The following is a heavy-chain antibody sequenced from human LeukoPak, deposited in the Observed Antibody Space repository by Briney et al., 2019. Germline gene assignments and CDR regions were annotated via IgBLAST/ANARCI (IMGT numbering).Heavy chain of an antibody. J-gene: IGHJ4*02. CDR3: ARGDYYDSSGYYLQAFDY. CDR1: GGSISSYY. CDR2: IYYSGST. D-gene: IGHD3-22*01. Sequence: SETLSLTCTVSGGSISSYYWSWIRQPPGKGLEWIGYIYYSGSTNHNPSLKSRVTISVDTSKNQFSLKLSSVTAADTAVYYCARGDYYDSSGYYLQAFDYWGQGTLVTVSS. V-gene: IGHV4-59*01.